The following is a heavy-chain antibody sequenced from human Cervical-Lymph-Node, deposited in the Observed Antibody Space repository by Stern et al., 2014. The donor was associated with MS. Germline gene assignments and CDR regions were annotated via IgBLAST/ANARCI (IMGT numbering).Heavy chain of an antibody. D-gene: IGHD4-23*01. J-gene: IGHJ4*02. V-gene: IGHV2-5*02. CDR2: IYWDDDK. CDR1: GFSLSTSGVG. CDR3: ARYYGGNSPGLAFDY. Sequence: QVTLRESGPTLVKPTQTLTLTCTFSGFSLSTSGVGVGWIRQPPGKALEWLALIYWDDDKRYSPSLKSRLTITKDTSKNQVVLTMTNMDPVDTATYYCARYYGGNSPGLAFDYWGQGTLVTVSS.